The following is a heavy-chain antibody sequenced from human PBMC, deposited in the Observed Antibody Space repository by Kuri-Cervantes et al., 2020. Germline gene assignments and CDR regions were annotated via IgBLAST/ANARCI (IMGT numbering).Heavy chain of an antibody. V-gene: IGHV1-2*02. CDR1: GYTFTGYY. D-gene: IGHD3-10*01. CDR3: TRGPRNYGFDY. J-gene: IGHJ4*02. Sequence: ASVKVSCKASGYTFTGYYIHWVRQAPGQGLEWMGWINPNSGGTNYAQNFQGRVTMARDTSISTAYMELSSLRSEDTAVYYCTRGPRNYGFDYWGQGTLVTVSS. CDR2: INPNSGGT.